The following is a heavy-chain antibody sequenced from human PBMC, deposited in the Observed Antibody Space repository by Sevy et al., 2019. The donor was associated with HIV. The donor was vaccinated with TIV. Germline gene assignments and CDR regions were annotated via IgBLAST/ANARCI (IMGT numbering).Heavy chain of an antibody. V-gene: IGHV3-21*01. Sequence: GGSLRLSCAASGFTFSSYSMNWVRQAPGKGLEWVSSISSSSSYIYYADSVKGRFTISRDNAKNSLYLQMNSLRAEDTAVYYCARDDGGTLLTGPNYGIDVWGQGTTVTVSS. D-gene: IGHD3-9*01. J-gene: IGHJ6*02. CDR1: GFTFSSYS. CDR3: ARDDGGTLLTGPNYGIDV. CDR2: ISSSSSYI.